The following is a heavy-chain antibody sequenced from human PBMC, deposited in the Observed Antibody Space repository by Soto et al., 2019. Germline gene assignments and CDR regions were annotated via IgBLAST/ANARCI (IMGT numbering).Heavy chain of an antibody. J-gene: IGHJ3*02. CDR3: ARGNCSGGSCYFAHFFSSEDDAFDI. CDR2: IYHSGST. V-gene: IGHV4-30-4*02. Sequence: SETLSLTCTVSGGSISSCDYYWSWIRQPPGKGLEWIGYIYHSGSTYYNPSLKSRVTISVDTSKNQFSLKLSSVTAADTAVYYCARGNCSGGSCYFAHFFSSEDDAFDIWGQGTMVTVSS. D-gene: IGHD2-15*01. CDR1: GGSISSCDYY.